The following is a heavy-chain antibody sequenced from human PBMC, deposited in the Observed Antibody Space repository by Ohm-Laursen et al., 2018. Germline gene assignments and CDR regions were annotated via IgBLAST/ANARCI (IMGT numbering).Heavy chain of an antibody. CDR2: ISSTSTYM. J-gene: IGHJ4*02. D-gene: IGHD1-14*01. CDR3: AKAHLKNLDY. Sequence: SLRLSCAASGFTFSSYGMHWVRQAPGKGLEWVSSISSTSTYMYYADSVKGRFTISRDNSENTLYLQMNSLRAEDTAVYYCAKAHLKNLDYWGQGSLVTVSS. CDR1: GFTFSSYG. V-gene: IGHV3-21*01.